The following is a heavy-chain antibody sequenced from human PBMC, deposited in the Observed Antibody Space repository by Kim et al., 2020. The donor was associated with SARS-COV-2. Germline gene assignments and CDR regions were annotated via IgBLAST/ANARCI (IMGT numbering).Heavy chain of an antibody. V-gene: IGHV3-48*03. J-gene: IGHJ4*02. CDR3: ARDPPIWGSGYALDY. Sequence: DAEKGRFTISRDNAKNSLYLQMNSLRAEDTAVYYCARDPPIWGSGYALDYWGQGTLVTVSS. D-gene: IGHD6-19*01.